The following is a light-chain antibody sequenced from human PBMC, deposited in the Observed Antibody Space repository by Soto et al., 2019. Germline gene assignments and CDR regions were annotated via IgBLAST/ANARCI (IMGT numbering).Light chain of an antibody. V-gene: IGKV1-5*01. CDR1: QSVFKW. CDR3: QQYNSYFPYT. J-gene: IGKJ2*01. Sequence: DIQMTQSPSTLSASVGDSVTITCRASQSVFKWLAWYQRKPGKPPKVLIYDATTLENGVPSRFSGSGSGTEFTITISSLQPDDFANYYCQQYNSYFPYTFGQGTTVDI. CDR2: DAT.